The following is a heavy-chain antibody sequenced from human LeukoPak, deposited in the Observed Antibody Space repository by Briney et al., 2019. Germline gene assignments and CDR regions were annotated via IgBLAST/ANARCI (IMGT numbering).Heavy chain of an antibody. J-gene: IGHJ5*02. CDR1: GGSVLLSC. CDR3: AGDAGEDGYNS. CDR2: IYYSGST. D-gene: IGHD5-24*01. V-gene: IGHV4-59*02. Sequence: SPTLSLTWTVVGGSVLLSCWGGFAKPPGKGLEWIGYIYYSGSTNYNSSLKSRVTISVDTSKNQSSLKLSSVTAADTAVYYCAGDAGEDGYNSWGQGTLVTVSS.